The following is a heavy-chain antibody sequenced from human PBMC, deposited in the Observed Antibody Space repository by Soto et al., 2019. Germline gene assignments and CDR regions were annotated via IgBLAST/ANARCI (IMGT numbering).Heavy chain of an antibody. CDR3: ARDKITGLFDY. CDR2: ITHSGST. J-gene: IGHJ4*02. CDR1: GGSFSGYY. Sequence: QVQLQQWGAGLLKPSETLSLTCAVYGGSFSGYYWTWIRQPPGTGLEWIGEITHSGSTNYNPSLKRRVTISVDTSKNRFSLTLTSVTAADTAVYYGARDKITGLFDYWGQGTLVTVSS. D-gene: IGHD2-8*02. V-gene: IGHV4-34*01.